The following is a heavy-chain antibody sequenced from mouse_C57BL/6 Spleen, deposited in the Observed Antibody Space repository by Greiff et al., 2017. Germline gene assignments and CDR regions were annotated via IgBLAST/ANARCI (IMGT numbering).Heavy chain of an antibody. J-gene: IGHJ2*01. D-gene: IGHD1-1*01. Sequence: EVQLVESGGDLVKPGGSLKLSCAASGFTFSSYGMSWVRQTPDKRLEWVATISSGGSYTYYPDSVKGRFTISRDNAKNTLYLQMSSLKSEDTAMYYCARHRDYGSSPYYFDYWGQGTTLTVSS. CDR1: GFTFSSYG. CDR3: ARHRDYGSSPYYFDY. V-gene: IGHV5-6*01. CDR2: ISSGGSYT.